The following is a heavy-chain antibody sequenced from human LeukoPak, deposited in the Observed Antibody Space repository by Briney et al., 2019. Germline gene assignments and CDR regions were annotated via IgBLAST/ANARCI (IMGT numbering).Heavy chain of an antibody. CDR3: ARAGGSTVSHSDY. CDR1: GFTFSSYS. Sequence: GGSLRLSCAASGFTFSSYSMNWIRQAPGKGLEWVSSISSSTSYIYYADPVKGRFTISKDNAKNSLYLQMNSLRAEDTAVYYCARAGGSTVSHSDYWGQGTLVTVSS. CDR2: ISSSTSYI. V-gene: IGHV3-21*01. J-gene: IGHJ4*02. D-gene: IGHD4-17*01.